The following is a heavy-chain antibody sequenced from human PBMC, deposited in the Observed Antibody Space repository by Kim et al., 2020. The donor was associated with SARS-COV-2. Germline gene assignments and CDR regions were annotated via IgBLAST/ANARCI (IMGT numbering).Heavy chain of an antibody. Sequence: ASVKVSCKASGYTFTSYDINWVRQATGQGLEWMGWMNPNSGNTGYAQKFQGRVTMTRNTSISTAYMELSSLRSEDTAVYYCARKFHLVWDYYYYYMDVWGKGTTVTVSS. D-gene: IGHD2-8*02. CDR1: GYTFTSYD. V-gene: IGHV1-8*01. CDR3: ARKFHLVWDYYYYYMDV. J-gene: IGHJ6*03. CDR2: MNPNSGNT.